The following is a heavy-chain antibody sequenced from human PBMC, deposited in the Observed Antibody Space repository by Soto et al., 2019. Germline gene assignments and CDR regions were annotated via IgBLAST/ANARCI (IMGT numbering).Heavy chain of an antibody. D-gene: IGHD2-15*01. V-gene: IGHV1-69*06. J-gene: IGHJ6*02. Sequence: QVQLAQSGAEVKKPGSSVKVSCKASGGTFSSYAISWVRQAPGQGLEWMGGIIPIFGTANYAQKFQGRVTITADKSTSTAYMELSSLRSEDTAVYYCARDQATPPLYYYYGMDVWGQGTTVTVSS. CDR2: IIPIFGTA. CDR3: ARDQATPPLYYYYGMDV. CDR1: GGTFSSYA.